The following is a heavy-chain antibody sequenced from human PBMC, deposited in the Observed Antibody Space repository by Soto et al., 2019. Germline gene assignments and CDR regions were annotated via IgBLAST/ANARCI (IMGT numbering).Heavy chain of an antibody. Sequence: QVQLVQSGAEVKKPGASVKVSCKASGYTFTSYGISWVRQAPGQGLEWMGWISAYNGNTNYAQKLQGRVTMTTDTATSTGYMELRSLRSDDTAVYYCAREIVVVPAAIPYYYYMDVWGKGTTVTVSS. D-gene: IGHD2-2*01. CDR3: AREIVVVPAAIPYYYYMDV. V-gene: IGHV1-18*01. CDR2: ISAYNGNT. J-gene: IGHJ6*03. CDR1: GYTFTSYG.